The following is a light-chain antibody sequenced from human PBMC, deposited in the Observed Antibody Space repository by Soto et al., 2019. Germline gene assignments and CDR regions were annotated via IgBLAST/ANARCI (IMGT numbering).Light chain of an antibody. CDR3: CSYVGARTYV. Sequence: QSVLTQTASVSGSPGQSNTISCSGSISDVGSSGPVSWYQHHPGQVPKLIIYEGSRRPSGVSSRFSGSKTGNTASLTITGLQAEDEANYYCCSYVGARTYVFGTGTKVTVL. V-gene: IGLV2-23*01. CDR1: ISDVGSSGP. J-gene: IGLJ1*01. CDR2: EGS.